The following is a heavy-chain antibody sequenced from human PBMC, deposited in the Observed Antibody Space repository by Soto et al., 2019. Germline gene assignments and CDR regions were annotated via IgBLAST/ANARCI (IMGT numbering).Heavy chain of an antibody. CDR3: VYSSSSVLSHYYSMDV. V-gene: IGHV1-69*13. J-gene: IGHJ6*02. CDR1: GYTFISYG. D-gene: IGHD6-6*01. Sequence: SVKVSCKASGYTFISYGIAWVRQAPGQGLEWMGGIIPIFGTANYAQKFQGRVTITADESTSTAYMELSSLRSEDTAVYYCVYSSSSVLSHYYSMDVWGQGTTVTVSS. CDR2: IIPIFGTA.